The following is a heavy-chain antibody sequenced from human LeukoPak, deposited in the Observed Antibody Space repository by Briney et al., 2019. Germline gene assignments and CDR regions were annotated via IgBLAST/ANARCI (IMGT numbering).Heavy chain of an antibody. J-gene: IGHJ3*01. V-gene: IGHV3-7*01. CDR3: VAGDWEARDSFDL. CDR1: GFTFSIYW. Sequence: GGSLRLSCAASGFTFSIYWMSWVRQAPGKGLEWVANINQDGSQKYYVDSVKGRFTISRDNAKNSFFLQMSSPRAEDTSVYYCVAGDWEARDSFDLWGRGTMVTVSS. D-gene: IGHD2-21*02. CDR2: INQDGSQK.